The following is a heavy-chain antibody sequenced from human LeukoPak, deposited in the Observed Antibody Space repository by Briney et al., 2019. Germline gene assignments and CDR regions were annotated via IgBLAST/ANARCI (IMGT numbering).Heavy chain of an antibody. Sequence: GESLKISCKGSGYSFTSYWIGWVRQMPGKGLEWMGIIYPGDSDTRYSPSFQGQVTISADKSISTAYLQWSSLKASDTAMYYCARCMVRGVSRLWYFDLWGRGTLVTVSS. V-gene: IGHV5-51*01. J-gene: IGHJ2*01. CDR1: GYSFTSYW. CDR2: IYPGDSDT. CDR3: ARCMVRGVSRLWYFDL. D-gene: IGHD3-10*01.